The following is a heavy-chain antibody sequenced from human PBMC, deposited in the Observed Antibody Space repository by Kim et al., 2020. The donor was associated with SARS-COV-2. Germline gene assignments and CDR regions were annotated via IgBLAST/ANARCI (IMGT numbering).Heavy chain of an antibody. Sequence: PSLKSRVTISVDKSKNQLSLKLSSVTAADTAVYYCARDWRVATIPYYFDYWGQGTLVTVSS. D-gene: IGHD5-12*01. V-gene: IGHV4-4*02. CDR3: ARDWRVATIPYYFDY. J-gene: IGHJ4*02.